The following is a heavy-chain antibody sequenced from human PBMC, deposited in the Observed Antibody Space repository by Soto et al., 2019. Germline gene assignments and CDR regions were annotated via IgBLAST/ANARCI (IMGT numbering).Heavy chain of an antibody. CDR3: ARDKCSGGSCQYYYYYGMDV. V-gene: IGHV3-21*01. CDR1: GFTFSSYS. D-gene: IGHD2-15*01. J-gene: IGHJ6*02. Sequence: GSLSLSCAASGFTFSSYSMNWVRQAPGKGLEWVSSISSSSSYIYYADSVKGRFTISRDNAKNSLYLQMNSLRAEDTAVYYCARDKCSGGSCQYYYYYGMDVWGQGTTVTVSS. CDR2: ISSSSSYI.